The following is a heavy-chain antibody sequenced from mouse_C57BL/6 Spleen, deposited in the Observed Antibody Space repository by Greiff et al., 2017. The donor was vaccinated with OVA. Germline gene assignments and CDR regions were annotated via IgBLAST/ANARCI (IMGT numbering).Heavy chain of an antibody. CDR2: IDPSDSET. J-gene: IGHJ1*03. Sequence: VKLQQPGAELVRPGSSVKLSCKASGYTFTSYWMHWVKQRPIQGLEWIGNIDPSDSETHYNQKFKDKATLTVDKSSSTAYMQLSSLTSEDSAVYYCARRDLYYYGSSYDWYFDVWGTGTTVTVSS. CDR3: ARRDLYYYGSSYDWYFDV. V-gene: IGHV1-52*01. CDR1: GYTFTSYW. D-gene: IGHD1-1*01.